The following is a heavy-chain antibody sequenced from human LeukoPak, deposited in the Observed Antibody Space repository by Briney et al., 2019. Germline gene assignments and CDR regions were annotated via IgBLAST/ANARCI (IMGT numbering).Heavy chain of an antibody. CDR1: GFTFSNTW. CDR2: IKSNTDGGTT. CDR3: TTNPYDRSGYHI. V-gene: IGHV3-15*01. D-gene: IGHD3-22*01. Sequence: PGGSLRLSCAASGFTFSNTWMSWVRQAPGKGLEWVGRIKSNTDGGTTDYAAAVKGRFTISRNDSKNTLYLQMNSLKAEDTAVYYCTTNPYDRSGYHIWGQGTMVTVSS. J-gene: IGHJ3*02.